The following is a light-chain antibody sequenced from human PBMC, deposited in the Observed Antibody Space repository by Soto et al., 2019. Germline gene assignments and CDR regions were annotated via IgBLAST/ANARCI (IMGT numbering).Light chain of an antibody. V-gene: IGLV2-8*01. CDR2: EVY. J-gene: IGLJ1*01. CDR3: SSYVGTNSYF. Sequence: QSVLTQPPSASGSPGQSVTISCTGTSSDVGGYNYVSWYQHHPGKAPKLIIYEVYKRPSGVPDRFSGSKSGNTAALTVSGLQAEEGAIYSCSSYVGTNSYFCGTGTKAT. CDR1: SSDVGGYNY.